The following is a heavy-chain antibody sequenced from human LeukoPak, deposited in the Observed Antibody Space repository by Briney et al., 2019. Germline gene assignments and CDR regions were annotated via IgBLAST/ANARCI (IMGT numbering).Heavy chain of an antibody. CDR3: ARDHGGDCFDY. D-gene: IGHD4-23*01. CDR1: GYTFTSYY. Sequence: ATVKVSCKASGYTFTSYYMHWVRQAPGQGLEWMGIINPSGGSTSYAQKFQGRVTMTRDTSTSTVYMELSSLRSEDTAVYYCARDHGGDCFDYWGQGTLVTVSS. V-gene: IGHV1-46*01. J-gene: IGHJ4*02. CDR2: INPSGGST.